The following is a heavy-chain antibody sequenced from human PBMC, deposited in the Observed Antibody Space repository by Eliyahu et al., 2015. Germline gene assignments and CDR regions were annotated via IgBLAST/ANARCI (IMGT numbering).Heavy chain of an antibody. CDR2: ISWNSGSI. J-gene: IGHJ4*02. V-gene: IGHV3-9*01. D-gene: IGHD3-3*01. CDR3: AKTNAYDFWSGYFDY. Sequence: EVQLVESGGGXVQPGRSLRLXCEAXGXXXXDYAMHWVRQAPGKGLEWVSSISWNSGSIGYADSVKGRFTISRDNAKNSLYLQMNSLRAEDTALYYCAKTNAYDFWSGYFDYWGQGTLVTVSS. CDR1: GXXXXDYA.